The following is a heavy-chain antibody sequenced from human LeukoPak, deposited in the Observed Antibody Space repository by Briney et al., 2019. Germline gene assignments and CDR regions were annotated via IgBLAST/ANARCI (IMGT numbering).Heavy chain of an antibody. CDR2: IYYSGST. Sequence: KPGGSLRLSCTASGFNFNDYAMSWVRPAPGKGLEWIGYIYYSGSTNYNPSLKSRVTISVDTSKNQFSLKLSSVTAADTAVYYCARSGAILWFGEGGYFDYWGQGTLVTVSS. D-gene: IGHD3-10*01. J-gene: IGHJ4*02. CDR3: ARSGAILWFGEGGYFDY. CDR1: GFNFNDYA. V-gene: IGHV4-59*01.